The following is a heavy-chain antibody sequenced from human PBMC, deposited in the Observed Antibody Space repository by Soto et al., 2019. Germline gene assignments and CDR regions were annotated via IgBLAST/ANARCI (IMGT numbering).Heavy chain of an antibody. CDR3: TTDWAKSPGEDYYYYMDV. J-gene: IGHJ6*03. CDR1: GFTFSNAW. V-gene: IGHV3-15*01. Sequence: PGGSLRLSCAASGFTFSNAWMSWVRQAPGKGLEWVGRIKSKTDGGTTDYAAPVKGRFTISRDDSKNTLYLQMNSLKTEDTAVYYCTTDWAKSPGEDYYYYMDVWGKGTTVTVSS. CDR2: IKSKTDGGTT. D-gene: IGHD4-17*01.